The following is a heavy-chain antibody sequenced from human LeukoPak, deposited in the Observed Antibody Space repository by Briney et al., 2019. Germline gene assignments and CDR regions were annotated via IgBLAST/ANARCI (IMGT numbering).Heavy chain of an antibody. CDR2: ISSSSSYI. CDR1: GFTFSSYS. CDR3: ARDPPGSPMDV. J-gene: IGHJ6*02. V-gene: IGHV3-21*01. D-gene: IGHD2-15*01. Sequence: AGGSLRLSCAASGFTFSSYSMNWVRQAPGKGLEWVSSISSSSSYIYYADSVKGRFTISRDNATNSLYLQMNSLRAEDTAVYYCARDPPGSPMDVWGQGTTVTVSS.